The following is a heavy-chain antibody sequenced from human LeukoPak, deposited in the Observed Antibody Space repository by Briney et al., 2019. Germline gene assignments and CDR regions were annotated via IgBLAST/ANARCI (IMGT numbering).Heavy chain of an antibody. D-gene: IGHD5-18*01. Sequence: GASVKVSCKASGYTLTGYYMHWVRQAPGQGLEWMGWINPNSGGTNYTQKFQGRVTMTKDTSLSTAYMELSRLRSDDTAVYYCARVATAWIQLWLLGYWGQGTLVTVSS. V-gene: IGHV1-2*02. CDR3: ARVATAWIQLWLLGY. CDR1: GYTLTGYY. J-gene: IGHJ4*02. CDR2: INPNSGGT.